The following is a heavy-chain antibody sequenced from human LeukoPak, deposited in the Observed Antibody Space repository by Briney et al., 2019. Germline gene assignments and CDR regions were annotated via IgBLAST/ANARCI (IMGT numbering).Heavy chain of an antibody. CDR3: ARSYYDFWSGYLNWFDP. J-gene: IGHJ5*02. Sequence: GGSLRLSCTVSGFTFDDYAMHWVRHTPGKGLEWVAGITWNRDNIGYGDSVKGRFTISRDNVKNVLYLQMKSLRPEDTALYYCARSYYDFWSGYLNWFDPWGQGTLVTVSS. D-gene: IGHD3-3*01. CDR2: ITWNRDNI. V-gene: IGHV3-9*01. CDR1: GFTFDDYA.